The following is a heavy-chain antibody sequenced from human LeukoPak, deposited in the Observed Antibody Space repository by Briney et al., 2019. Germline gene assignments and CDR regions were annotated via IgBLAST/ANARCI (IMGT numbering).Heavy chain of an antibody. V-gene: IGHV3-30*04. CDR2: ISYDGSNK. CDR3: ARDLCSSTTCYVNYYYGLDV. J-gene: IGHJ6*02. CDR1: GFAFSSFP. Sequence: GGSLRLSCAASGFAFSSFPMHWVRQAPGRGLESVALISYDGSNKYYADSVKGRFTISRDNSKNTLYLQMNSLRAEDTAVYYCARDLCSSTTCYVNYYYGLDVWGQGTTVTVSS. D-gene: IGHD2-2*01.